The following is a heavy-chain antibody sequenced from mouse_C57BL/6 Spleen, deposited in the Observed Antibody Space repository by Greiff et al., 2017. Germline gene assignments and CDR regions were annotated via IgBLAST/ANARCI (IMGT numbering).Heavy chain of an antibody. D-gene: IGHD1-1*02. CDR2: IDPSDSYT. CDR3: ARGLCGSWDY. V-gene: IGHV1-69*01. J-gene: IGHJ2*01. Sequence: QVQLQQPGAELVMPGASVKLSCKASGYTFTSYWMHWVKQRPGQGLAWIGEIDPSDSYTNYNQKFKGKSTLTEDKSSSTAYMQRSSLTSDDSAVYYCARGLCGSWDYWGQGTTLTVSS. CDR1: GYTFTSYW.